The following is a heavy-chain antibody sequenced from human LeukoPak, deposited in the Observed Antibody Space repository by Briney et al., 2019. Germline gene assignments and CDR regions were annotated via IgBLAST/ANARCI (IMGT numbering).Heavy chain of an antibody. CDR1: GGSFSGYY. Sequence: SETLSLTCAVYGGSFSGYYWSWIRQPPGKGLEWIGEINHSGSTNYNPSLKSRVTISVDTSKNQFSLKLSSVTAADTAVYYCARLSLFEDSSGWFDPWGQGTLVTVSS. V-gene: IGHV4-34*01. CDR3: ARLSLFEDSSGWFDP. CDR2: INHSGST. D-gene: IGHD3-22*01. J-gene: IGHJ5*02.